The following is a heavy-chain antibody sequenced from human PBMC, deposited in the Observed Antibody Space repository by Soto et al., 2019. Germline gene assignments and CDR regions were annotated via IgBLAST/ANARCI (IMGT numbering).Heavy chain of an antibody. CDR1: GGSISSYY. CDR3: ARGHSGYETPFDY. V-gene: IGHV4-59*01. CDR2: IYYSGST. D-gene: IGHD5-12*01. J-gene: IGHJ4*02. Sequence: SETLSLTCTVSGGSISSYYWSWIRQPPGKGLEWIGYIYYSGSTNYNPSLKSRVTIPVDTSKNQFSLKLGSVTAADTAVYYCARGHSGYETPFDYWGQGTLVTVSS.